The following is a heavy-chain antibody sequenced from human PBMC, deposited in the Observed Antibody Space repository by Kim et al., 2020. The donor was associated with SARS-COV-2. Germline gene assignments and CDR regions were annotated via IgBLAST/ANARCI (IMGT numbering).Heavy chain of an antibody. D-gene: IGHD6-13*01. Sequence: SETLSLTCTVSGASISSGGYYWSSIRQHPGKGLEWIGYIYDSGITYYNSSLKSRVILSVDTSKNQFSLKLTSVTAADTAVYFCGRGAAGPDYWGRGTLVTVSS. CDR1: GASISSGGYY. CDR2: IYDSGIT. J-gene: IGHJ4*02. V-gene: IGHV4-31*03. CDR3: GRGAAGPDY.